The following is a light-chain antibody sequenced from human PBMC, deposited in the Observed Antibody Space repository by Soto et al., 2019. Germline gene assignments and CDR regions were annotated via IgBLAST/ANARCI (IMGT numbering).Light chain of an antibody. Sequence: IVLTQSPATLSLSPGERATLSCRASQSVSNSLAWYQQEPGQAPRLLIYDASNRATGIPARFSGSGSGTDFTLTISSLEPEDFGDYSSQLRRKWPPTWTLGQGTKADI. V-gene: IGKV3-11*01. CDR2: DAS. J-gene: IGKJ1*01. CDR3: QLRRKWPPTWT. CDR1: QSVSNS.